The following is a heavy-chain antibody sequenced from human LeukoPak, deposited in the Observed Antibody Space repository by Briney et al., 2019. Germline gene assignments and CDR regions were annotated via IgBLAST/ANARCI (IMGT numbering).Heavy chain of an antibody. V-gene: IGHV4-38-2*01. CDR2: FFQSHKS. CDR3: ARVLSFPYLLDS. D-gene: IGHD2/OR15-2a*01. Sequence: SETLSLTGAISGHSTTRGYYWAWFRQSPGKGLEWIATFFQSHKSFYNASLESRVTMSLDTPKSQFSLNLTSVTAADTAVYSCARVLSFPYLLDSWGRGTQVTVSS. J-gene: IGHJ4*02. CDR1: GHSTTRGYY.